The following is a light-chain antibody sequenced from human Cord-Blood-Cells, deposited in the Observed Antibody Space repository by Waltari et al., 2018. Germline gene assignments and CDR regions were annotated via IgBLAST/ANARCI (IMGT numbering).Light chain of an antibody. CDR2: GAS. V-gene: IGKV3-20*01. Sequence: EIVLTQSPGTLSLLTGARATLPCRASQSVSSSYLAWYQQKPGQAPRLLMSGASSRATGIPDRFSGSGSGTDFTLTISRLEPEDVAVYYCQQYGSSIFTFGPGTKVDIK. CDR1: QSVSSSY. CDR3: QQYGSSIFT. J-gene: IGKJ3*01.